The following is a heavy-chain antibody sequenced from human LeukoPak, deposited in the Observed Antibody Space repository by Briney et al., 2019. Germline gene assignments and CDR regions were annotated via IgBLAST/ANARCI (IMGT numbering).Heavy chain of an antibody. Sequence: ASVKVSCKASGGTFSSYAISWVRQAPGQGLEWMGGIIPIFGTANYAQKFQGRITMTRDMSTSTDYMELSSLRSEDTAVYYCARDGGSGSYYYYMDVWGKGTTVTISS. D-gene: IGHD3-10*01. CDR2: IIPIFGTA. J-gene: IGHJ6*03. CDR1: GGTFSSYA. V-gene: IGHV1-69*05. CDR3: ARDGGSGSYYYYMDV.